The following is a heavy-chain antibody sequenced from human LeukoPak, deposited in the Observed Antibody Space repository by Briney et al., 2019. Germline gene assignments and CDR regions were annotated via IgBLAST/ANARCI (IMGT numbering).Heavy chain of an antibody. CDR1: GCSFTSHW. CDR2: IYPGDSDT. V-gene: IGHV5-51*01. Sequence: GESLKISCKGSGCSFTSHWIAWVRQMPGKGLEWMGIIYPGDSDTRYSPSFQGQVSISVDKSTSTAYLQWSSLKASDTAMYYCARDAYYDSSGYVLVDAFDIWGQGTMVTVSS. J-gene: IGHJ3*02. D-gene: IGHD3-22*01. CDR3: ARDAYYDSSGYVLVDAFDI.